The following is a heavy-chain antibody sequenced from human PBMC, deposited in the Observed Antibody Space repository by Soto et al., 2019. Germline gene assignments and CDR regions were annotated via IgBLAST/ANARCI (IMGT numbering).Heavy chain of an antibody. V-gene: IGHV1-2*02. CDR3: ARGGGVGVAGSAAFDM. CDR2: INPATGAA. J-gene: IGHJ3*02. Sequence: QLHLVQSGAVVKKPGASVTVSCSASGYPVTAYYMHWVRQAPGRGLEWMGGINPATGAAKYTQTFQGRVTMTRDTSPSTVFMELSGLTSADPAVFYCARGGGVGVAGSAAFDMWGQGTLVTVSS. CDR1: GYPVTAYY. D-gene: IGHD3-3*01.